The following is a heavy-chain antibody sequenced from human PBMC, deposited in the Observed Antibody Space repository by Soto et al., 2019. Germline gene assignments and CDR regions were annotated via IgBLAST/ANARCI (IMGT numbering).Heavy chain of an antibody. J-gene: IGHJ5*02. CDR1: GYSFTSYW. D-gene: IGHD3-22*01. CDR2: IYPGDSDT. V-gene: IGHV5-51*01. Sequence: PGESLKISCKGSGYSFTSYWIVWVRQMPGKGLEWMGIIYPGDSDTRYSPSFQGQVTISADKSITTAYLQWSTLKASDTAMYYCARLGSSGQHWFDPWGQRTLVTVSS. CDR3: ARLGSSGQHWFDP.